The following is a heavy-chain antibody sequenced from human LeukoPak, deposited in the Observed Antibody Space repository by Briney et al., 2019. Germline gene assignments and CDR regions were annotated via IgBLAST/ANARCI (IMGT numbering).Heavy chain of an antibody. Sequence: SETLSLTCTVSGGSISSYYWSWIRQPPGKGLERIGYIYYSGSTNYNPSLKSRVTMSVDTSKNQFSLKLTSVTAADTAVYYCARDTINGANDHWGQGTLVTVSS. CDR3: ARDTINGANDH. V-gene: IGHV4-59*01. CDR2: IYYSGST. D-gene: IGHD4-17*01. J-gene: IGHJ1*01. CDR1: GGSISSYY.